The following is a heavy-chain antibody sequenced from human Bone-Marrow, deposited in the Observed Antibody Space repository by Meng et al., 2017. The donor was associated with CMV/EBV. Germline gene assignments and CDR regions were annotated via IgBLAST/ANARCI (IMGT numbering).Heavy chain of an antibody. Sequence: GSLRLSCTVSGGSISSYYWSWIRQPPGKGLEWIGYIYYSGSTNYNPSLKSRVTISVDTSKNQFSLKLSSVTAADTAVYYCARDIVGDLDYGSGNYYFDYWGQGTLVTVSS. J-gene: IGHJ4*02. CDR1: GGSISSYY. D-gene: IGHD3-10*01. CDR2: IYYSGST. V-gene: IGHV4-59*12. CDR3: ARDIVGDLDYGSGNYYFDY.